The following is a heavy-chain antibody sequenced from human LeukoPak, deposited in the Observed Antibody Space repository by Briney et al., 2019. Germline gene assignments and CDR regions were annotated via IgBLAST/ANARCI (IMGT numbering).Heavy chain of an antibody. J-gene: IGHJ4*02. V-gene: IGHV4-34*01. CDR1: GGSFSGYY. D-gene: IGHD5-12*01. Sequence: PSETLSLTCAVYGGSFSGYYWSWIRQPPGKGLEWIGEINHSGSTNYNPSLKSRVTISVDTSKNQFSLKLSSVTAADTAVYYCARLNGYSGYGLYWGQGTLVTVSS. CDR3: ARLNGYSGYGLY. CDR2: INHSGST.